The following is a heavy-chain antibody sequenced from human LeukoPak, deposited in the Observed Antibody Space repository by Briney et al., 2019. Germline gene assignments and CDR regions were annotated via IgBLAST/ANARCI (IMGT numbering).Heavy chain of an antibody. CDR3: ARPEGELDAFDI. CDR2: IIPILGIA. Sequence: SVKVSCKASGGTFSSYAISWVRQAPGQGLEWMGRIIPILGIANYAQKFQGRVTITADKSTSTAYMELSSLRSEDTAVYHCARPEGELDAFDIWGQGTMVTVSS. J-gene: IGHJ3*02. V-gene: IGHV1-69*04. CDR1: GGTFSSYA. D-gene: IGHD1-26*01.